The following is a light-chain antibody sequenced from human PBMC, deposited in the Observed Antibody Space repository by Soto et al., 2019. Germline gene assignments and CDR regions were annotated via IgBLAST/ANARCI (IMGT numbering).Light chain of an antibody. V-gene: IGLV2-14*01. J-gene: IGLJ2*01. Sequence: QSALTQPASVSGSPGQSTTISCIGTSSDVGGYNYVSWYQQHPGKAPKLIIYEVSNRPSGLSNRFSGSKSGNTASLTISGLQAEDEADYYCSSFTSSSTLGVFGGGTKLTVL. CDR1: SSDVGGYNY. CDR3: SSFTSSSTLGV. CDR2: EVS.